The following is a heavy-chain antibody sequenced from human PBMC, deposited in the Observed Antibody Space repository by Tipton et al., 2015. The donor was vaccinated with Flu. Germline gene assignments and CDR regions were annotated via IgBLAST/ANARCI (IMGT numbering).Heavy chain of an antibody. CDR2: IRSKAYGGTT. D-gene: IGHD5-12*01. CDR3: TRNSGYDPRKIDY. J-gene: IGHJ4*02. Sequence: SLRLSCTASGFTFGDYAMSWVRQAPGEGLEWVGFIRSKAYGGTTEYAASVKGRFTISRDDSKSIAYLQMNSLKTEDTAVYYCTRNSGYDPRKIDYWGQGTLVTVSS. V-gene: IGHV3-49*04. CDR1: GFTFGDYA.